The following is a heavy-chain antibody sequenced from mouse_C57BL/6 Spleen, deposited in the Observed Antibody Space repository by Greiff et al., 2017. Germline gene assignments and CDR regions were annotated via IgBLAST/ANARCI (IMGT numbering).Heavy chain of an antibody. Sequence: VQLQESGTVLAKPGASVKLSCKTSGYTFTSYWMHWVKQRPGQGLEWIGAIYPGNSDTSYNRKFKGKAKLTAVTSASTAYMELSGLTTEDSAFYYCTRRQLGQAYYWGHSTTLTVSS. D-gene: IGHD4-1*02. CDR2: IYPGNSDT. V-gene: IGHV1-5*01. CDR1: GYTFTSYW. J-gene: IGHJ2*01. CDR3: TRRQLGQAYY.